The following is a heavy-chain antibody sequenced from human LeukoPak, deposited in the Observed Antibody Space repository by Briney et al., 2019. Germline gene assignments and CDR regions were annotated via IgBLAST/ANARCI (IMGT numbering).Heavy chain of an antibody. Sequence: SETLSLTCTVSGASINSHYWSWIRQPPEKRLEWIGYVHYSGSTNYSPSLQSRVTMSIDTSVNQFSLKLNSVTAADTAVYYCARYRRDNTYFLDYWGQGTLVTVSS. CDR1: GASINSHY. J-gene: IGHJ4*02. CDR3: ARYRRDNTYFLDY. D-gene: IGHD2-2*02. V-gene: IGHV4-59*11. CDR2: VHYSGST.